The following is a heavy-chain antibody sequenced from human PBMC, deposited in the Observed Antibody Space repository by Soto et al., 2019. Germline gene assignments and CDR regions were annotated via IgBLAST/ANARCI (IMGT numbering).Heavy chain of an antibody. CDR1: GFNFSSYW. CDR3: ARSLAGTEGFDP. Sequence: PGGSLRLSYAASGFNFSSYWMHWVRQAQGKGLVWVSRINSDGSSTSYADSVKGRFTISRDNAKNSVYLQMYSLRVEDTAVYYCARSLAGTEGFDPWGQGTLVTVSS. J-gene: IGHJ5*02. D-gene: IGHD6-19*01. CDR2: INSDGSST. V-gene: IGHV3-74*01.